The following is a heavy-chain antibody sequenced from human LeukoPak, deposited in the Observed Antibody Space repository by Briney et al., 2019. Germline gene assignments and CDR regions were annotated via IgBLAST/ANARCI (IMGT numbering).Heavy chain of an antibody. CDR1: GYTFTSYY. V-gene: IGHV1-46*01. CDR2: INPSGGST. Sequence: ASVKVSCKAFGYTFTSYYMHWVRQAPGQGLEWMGIINPSGGSTIYAQKFQGRVTMTRDTSTSTVYMELNSLRSEDTAVYYCARDRGYDSSGYYYYYYMDVWGKGTTVTISS. J-gene: IGHJ6*03. D-gene: IGHD3-22*01. CDR3: ARDRGYDSSGYYYYYYMDV.